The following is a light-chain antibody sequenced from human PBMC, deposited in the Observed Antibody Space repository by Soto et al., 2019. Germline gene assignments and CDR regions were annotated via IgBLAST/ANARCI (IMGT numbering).Light chain of an antibody. CDR2: DAS. V-gene: IGKV1-5*01. CDR1: QSISSW. J-gene: IGKJ5*01. CDR3: QQYKNWPL. Sequence: DIQMTQSPSTLSASVGDRVTITCRASQSISSWLAWYQQKPGKAPKLLIYDASNLESGVPSRFSGSGSGTEFTLTISSLQPDDFAVYYCQQYKNWPLFGQGTRLEIK.